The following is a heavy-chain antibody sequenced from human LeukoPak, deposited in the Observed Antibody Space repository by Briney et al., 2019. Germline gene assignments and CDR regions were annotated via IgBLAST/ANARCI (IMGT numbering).Heavy chain of an antibody. V-gene: IGHV1-24*01. CDR3: GTPFSHFWGSYRSSARLHHYGMDV. J-gene: IGHJ6*02. D-gene: IGHD3-16*02. Sequence: ASVKVSCKVSGYTLTELSMHWVRQAPGKGLEWMGGFDPEDGETIYAQKFQGRVTMTEDTSTDTAYMELSSLRSEDTAVYYCGTPFSHFWGSYRSSARLHHYGMDVWGQGTTVTVSS. CDR1: GYTLTELS. CDR2: FDPEDGET.